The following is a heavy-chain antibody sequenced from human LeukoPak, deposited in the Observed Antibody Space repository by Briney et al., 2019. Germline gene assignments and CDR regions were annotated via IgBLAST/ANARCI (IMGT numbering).Heavy chain of an antibody. Sequence: GGSLRLSCAASGFTLSSYRMNCVREAPGEGLGWVSSISSNTIYIYHAASVKGRFTNSRDNAKHSLYLQMNSLRAEDTAMYYCARVLRYYYDSSGYYRDYWGQGTLVTVSS. J-gene: IGHJ4*02. CDR1: GFTLSSYR. V-gene: IGHV3-21*01. CDR3: ARVLRYYYDSSGYYRDY. CDR2: ISSNTIYI. D-gene: IGHD3-22*01.